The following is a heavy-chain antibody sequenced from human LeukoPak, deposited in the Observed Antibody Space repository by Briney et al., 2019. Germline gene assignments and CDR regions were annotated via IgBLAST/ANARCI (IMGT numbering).Heavy chain of an antibody. D-gene: IGHD3-10*01. CDR1: GFTFSSYG. CDR2: IWYDGSNK. Sequence: GRSLRLSCAASGFTFSSYGMQWVRQAPGKGLEWVAVIWYDGSNKYYADSVKGRFTISRDNSKNTLYLQMNSLRAEDTAVYYCARDPSDYYGSGRRRTDNWFDPWGQGTLVTVSS. CDR3: ARDPSDYYGSGRRRTDNWFDP. V-gene: IGHV3-33*01. J-gene: IGHJ5*02.